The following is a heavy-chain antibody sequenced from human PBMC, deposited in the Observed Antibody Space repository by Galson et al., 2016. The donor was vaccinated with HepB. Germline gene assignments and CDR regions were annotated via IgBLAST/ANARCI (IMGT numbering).Heavy chain of an antibody. V-gene: IGHV4-39*01. CDR2: IYYYTGST. CDR1: GVSISSRSYY. J-gene: IGHJ5*02. D-gene: IGHD6-19*01. Sequence: SETLSLTCTVSGVSISSRSYYWGWIRQPPGKGLEWIGSIYYYTGSTYYNPSLKSRVTISADTSKNQFYLRLSSVTAADTAVYYCARHIAVTATGDWFDPWGQGTLVIVSS. CDR3: ARHIAVTATGDWFDP.